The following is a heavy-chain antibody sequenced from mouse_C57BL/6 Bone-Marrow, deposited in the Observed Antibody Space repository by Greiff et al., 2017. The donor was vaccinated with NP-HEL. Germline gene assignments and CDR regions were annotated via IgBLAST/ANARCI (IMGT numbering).Heavy chain of an antibody. J-gene: IGHJ2*01. CDR1: GFSLTSYG. CDR3: ASYGNYYLDY. Sequence: VQLQQSGPGLVQPSQSLSITCTVSGFSLTSYGVHWVRQSPGKGLEWLGVIWSGGSTDYNAAFISRLSISKDNSKSQVFFKMNSLQADDTAIYYCASYGNYYLDYWGQGTTLTVSS. D-gene: IGHD2-1*01. V-gene: IGHV2-2*01. CDR2: IWSGGST.